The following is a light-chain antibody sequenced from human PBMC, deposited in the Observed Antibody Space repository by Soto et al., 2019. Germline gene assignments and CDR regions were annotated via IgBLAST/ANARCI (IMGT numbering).Light chain of an antibody. CDR3: QQFNSYPWT. Sequence: DIQMTQSPSALSASVGDRVTITCRASQSIRSWLAWYQHKPGKAPKLLIHDGSTLQSGVPSRFSGSGSGTDFTLTISRLQADDFATYYCQQFNSYPWTFGQGTKVEIK. CDR2: DGS. J-gene: IGKJ1*01. CDR1: QSIRSW. V-gene: IGKV1-5*01.